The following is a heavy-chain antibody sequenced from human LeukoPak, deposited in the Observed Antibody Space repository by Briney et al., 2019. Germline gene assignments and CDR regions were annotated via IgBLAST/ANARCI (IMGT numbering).Heavy chain of an antibody. V-gene: IGHV5-10-1*01. CDR1: GYTFTSYW. CDR2: IDPSDSYT. Sequence: GESLKISCKGSGYTFTSYWISWMRQMPGKGLEWMGKIDPSDSYTSYSPSFQGHVTISADKSISAAFLQWSSLKASDTAMYYCARHSHYEFLSGYLDYRGQGTLVTVSS. CDR3: ARHSHYEFLSGYLDY. D-gene: IGHD3-3*01. J-gene: IGHJ4*02.